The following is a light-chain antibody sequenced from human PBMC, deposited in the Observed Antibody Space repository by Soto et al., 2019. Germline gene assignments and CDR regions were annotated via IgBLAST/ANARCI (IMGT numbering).Light chain of an antibody. J-gene: IGKJ1*01. Sequence: DIQLTQSPSFLSASVGDRVTITCRASQSISSWLAWYQQKPGKAPKLLIYDASSLESGVPSRFSGSGSGTEFTLTISSLQPDDFATYYCQQYNSYQTFGQGTKVDIK. CDR2: DAS. CDR3: QQYNSYQT. V-gene: IGKV1-5*01. CDR1: QSISSW.